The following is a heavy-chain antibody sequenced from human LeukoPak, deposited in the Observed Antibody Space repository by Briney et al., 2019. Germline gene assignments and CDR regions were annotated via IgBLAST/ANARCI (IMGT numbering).Heavy chain of an antibody. V-gene: IGHV3-48*03. CDR1: GFTFSSYE. CDR2: ISSSSITM. J-gene: IGHJ4*02. D-gene: IGHD3-9*01. Sequence: PGGSLRLSCAASGFTFSSYEMNWVRQAPGQGLECVSYISSSSITMYFADSVKGRFTISRGNAKTSLYLQMNSLRAEDTAVYYCARDRRDILTGYYMRFDYWGQGTLVTVSS. CDR3: ARDRRDILTGYYMRFDY.